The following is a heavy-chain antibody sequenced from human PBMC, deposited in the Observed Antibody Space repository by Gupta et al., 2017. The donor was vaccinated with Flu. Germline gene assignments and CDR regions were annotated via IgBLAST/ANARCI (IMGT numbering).Heavy chain of an antibody. CDR3: ASTIGGGAKGDYYYGMDV. CDR2: ISGSGGST. J-gene: IGHJ6*02. V-gene: IGHV3-23*01. Sequence: EVQLLESGGGLVQPGGSLRLSCAASGFTFSSYAMSWVRQAPGKGLEWVSAISGSGGSTYYADSVKGRFTISRDNSKNTLYLQMNSLRAEDTAVYYCASTIGGGAKGDYYYGMDVWGQGTTVTVSS. CDR1: GFTFSSYA. D-gene: IGHD1-26*01.